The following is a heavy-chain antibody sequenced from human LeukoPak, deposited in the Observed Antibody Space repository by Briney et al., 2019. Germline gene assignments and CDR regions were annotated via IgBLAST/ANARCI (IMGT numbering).Heavy chain of an antibody. CDR2: INNDGSDT. Sequence: GGSLRLSCEASGFTFINYWMHWVRQAPGKGLVRVSRINNDGSDTTYADAVKGRFTFSRDNAKNTLYLQMNSLRAEDTAVYYCARGYFGPEFWGQGTLVTVSS. J-gene: IGHJ4*02. CDR3: ARGYFGPEF. V-gene: IGHV3-74*01. CDR1: GFTFINYW. D-gene: IGHD3-9*01.